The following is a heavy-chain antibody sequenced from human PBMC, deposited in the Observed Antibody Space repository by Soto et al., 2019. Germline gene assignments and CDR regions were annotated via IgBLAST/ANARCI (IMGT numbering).Heavy chain of an antibody. CDR2: IGTAGDP. CDR3: ARAGYDSSGYYFYAMDV. CDR1: GFILSGYD. D-gene: IGHD3-22*01. V-gene: IGHV3-13*05. Sequence: LXLSCVASGFILSGYDMHWVRQATGEGLEWVSAIGTAGDPYYSGSVKGRFTISRGNAENSVYLQMNSLRAGDTAVYYCARAGYDSSGYYFYAMDVWGQGTTVTVS. J-gene: IGHJ6*02.